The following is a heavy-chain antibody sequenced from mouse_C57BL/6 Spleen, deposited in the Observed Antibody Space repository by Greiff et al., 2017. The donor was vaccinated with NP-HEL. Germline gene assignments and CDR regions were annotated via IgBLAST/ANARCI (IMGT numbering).Heavy chain of an antibody. CDR3: TRSYSNYGWDY. CDR1: GYTFTDYE. V-gene: IGHV1-15*01. J-gene: IGHJ4*01. CDR2: IDPETGGT. Sequence: VQLQQSGAELVRPGASVTLSCKASGYTFTDYEMHWVKQTPVHGLEWIGAIDPETGGTAYNQKFKGKAILTADKSSSTAYMELRSLTSEDSAVYYCTRSYSNYGWDYWGQGTSVTVSS. D-gene: IGHD2-5*01.